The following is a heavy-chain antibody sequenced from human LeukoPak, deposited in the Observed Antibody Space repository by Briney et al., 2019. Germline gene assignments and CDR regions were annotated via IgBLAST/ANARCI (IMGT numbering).Heavy chain of an antibody. CDR1: GYSFTSYG. CDR2: ICAYNGNT. J-gene: IGHJ5*02. V-gene: IGHV1-18*01. D-gene: IGHD2-2*01. Sequence: ASVKVSCKASGYSFTSYGISWVRQAPGPGLERMGWICAYNGNTNYAQKPQGRVTMTTDTSTSTAYMELRSLRSGDTAVYYCARVRGCSSTCCYGLGWFDPWGQGTLVTVSS. CDR3: ARVRGCSSTCCYGLGWFDP.